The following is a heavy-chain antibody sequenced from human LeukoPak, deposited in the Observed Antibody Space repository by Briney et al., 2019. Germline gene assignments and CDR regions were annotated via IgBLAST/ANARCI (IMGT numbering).Heavy chain of an antibody. CDR2: ISSSSSYI. CDR1: GXTFSSYV. V-gene: IGHV3-21*01. CDR3: VRGRSGTGAGYYFDY. D-gene: IGHD3/OR15-3a*01. J-gene: IGHJ4*02. Sequence: GGSLRLSCAVSGXTFSSYVMNWVRQAPGKGLEWVSSISSSSSYIDYADSVKGRFTISRDNAKNSLYLHMNSLRAEDTAVYYCVRGRSGTGAGYYFDYWGQGTLVTVSS.